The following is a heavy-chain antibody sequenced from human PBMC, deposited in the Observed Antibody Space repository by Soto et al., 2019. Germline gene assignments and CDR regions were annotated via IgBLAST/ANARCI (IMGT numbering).Heavy chain of an antibody. CDR1: VDSVSSNSAA. CDR2: TYYRSKWYN. Sequence: SQTLSLTCAISVDSVSSNSAAWNWISQSPSRGLEWLGRTYYRSKWYNDYAVSVKSRITTNPDTSKNQFSLQLNSVTPEDTAVYYCAREDKLDRGYNYNSSYGMDVWRQGTTVTVSS. D-gene: IGHD5-12*01. V-gene: IGHV6-1*01. CDR3: AREDKLDRGYNYNSSYGMDV. J-gene: IGHJ6*02.